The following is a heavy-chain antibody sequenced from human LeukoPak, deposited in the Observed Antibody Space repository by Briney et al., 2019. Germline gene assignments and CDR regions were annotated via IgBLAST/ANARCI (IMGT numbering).Heavy chain of an antibody. CDR2: ISCDGSNK. V-gene: IGHV3-30*18. D-gene: IGHD3-10*01. CDR3: AKDAHYGSGSYSAH. Sequence: GRSLRLSCAASGLTFSSYGMHWVRQAPGKGLEWVAVISCDGSNKYYADSVKGRFTISRDNSKNTLYLQMNSLRAEDTAVYYCAKDAHYGSGSYSAHWGQGTLVTVSS. CDR1: GLTFSSYG. J-gene: IGHJ4*02.